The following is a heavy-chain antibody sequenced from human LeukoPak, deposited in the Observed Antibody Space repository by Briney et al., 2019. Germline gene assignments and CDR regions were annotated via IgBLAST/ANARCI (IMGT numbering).Heavy chain of an antibody. D-gene: IGHD2-2*01. CDR1: GGTFSSYA. J-gene: IGHJ5*02. CDR2: IIPIFGTA. V-gene: IGHV1-69*05. Sequence: SVKVSCKASGGTFSSYAISWVRQAPGQGLEWMGRIIPIFGTANYAQKFQGRVTITTDESTSTAYMELSSLRSEDTAVYYCARGRYCSSTSCPYNWFDPWGQGTLVTVSS. CDR3: ARGRYCSSTSCPYNWFDP.